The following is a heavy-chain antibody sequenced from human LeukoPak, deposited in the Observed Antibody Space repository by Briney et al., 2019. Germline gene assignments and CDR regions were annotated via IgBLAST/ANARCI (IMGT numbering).Heavy chain of an antibody. D-gene: IGHD2-21*01. Sequence: ASVKVSCKASGYTFSDYDVNWVRQAPGQGLEWMGWMNPTSGDTGYAQKFQGRVTMTRSMSRNTAYMELSRLRSEDTTVYFCARVVMKAFYYYYMDVWGKGTTIIISS. J-gene: IGHJ6*03. CDR2: MNPTSGDT. V-gene: IGHV1-8*01. CDR3: ARVVMKAFYYYYMDV. CDR1: GYTFSDYD.